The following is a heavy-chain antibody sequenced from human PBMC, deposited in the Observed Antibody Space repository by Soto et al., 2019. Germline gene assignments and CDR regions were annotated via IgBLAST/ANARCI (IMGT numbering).Heavy chain of an antibody. CDR3: ARETLTPRYYYYGMDV. Sequence: SGPTLVNPTQTLTLTCTFSGFSLSTSGVSVGWIQQPPGKGLEWIGYIYYSGSTNYNPSLKSRVTISVDTSKNQFSLKLSSVTAADTAVYYCARETLTPRYYYYGMDVWGQGTTVTVS. CDR2: IYYSGST. V-gene: IGHV4-61*08. CDR1: GFSLSTSGVS. J-gene: IGHJ6*02. D-gene: IGHD1-20*01.